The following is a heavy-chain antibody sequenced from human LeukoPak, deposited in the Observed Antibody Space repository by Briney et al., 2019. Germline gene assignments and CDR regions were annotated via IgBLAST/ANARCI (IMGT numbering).Heavy chain of an antibody. D-gene: IGHD3-10*01. Sequence: ASVKVSCKASGYTFTSYDINWVRQATGQGLEWMGWMTPNSGDTGYAQKFQGRVTMTRDTSRSTAYMELTSLTSDDTAVYYCARDATMVRGVMYNWFDPWGQGTLVTVSS. CDR3: ARDATMVRGVMYNWFDP. V-gene: IGHV1-8*01. CDR1: GYTFTSYD. CDR2: MTPNSGDT. J-gene: IGHJ5*02.